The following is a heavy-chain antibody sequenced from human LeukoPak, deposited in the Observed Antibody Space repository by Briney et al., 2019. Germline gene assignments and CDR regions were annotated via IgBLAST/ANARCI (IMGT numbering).Heavy chain of an antibody. CDR2: IIPIFGTA. D-gene: IGHD1-26*01. CDR1: GGTLSSYA. CDR3: AREKSGSYYSGAFDI. V-gene: IGHV1-69*05. J-gene: IGHJ3*02. Sequence: GASVKVSCKASGGTLSSYAISWVRQAPGQGLEWMGGIIPIFGTANYAQKFQGRVTITTDESTSTAYMELSSLRSEDTAVYYCAREKSGSYYSGAFDIWGQGTMVTVSS.